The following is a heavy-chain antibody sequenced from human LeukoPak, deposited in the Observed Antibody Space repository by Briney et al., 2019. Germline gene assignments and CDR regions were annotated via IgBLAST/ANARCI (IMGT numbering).Heavy chain of an antibody. Sequence: GASVKVSCKASGYTFTSYDINWVRQATGQGLEWMGWINPNSGGTNYAQKFQGRVTMTRDTSISTAYMELSRLRSDDTAVYYCARDVGFGEYYYYMDVWGKGTTVTVSS. J-gene: IGHJ6*03. V-gene: IGHV1-2*02. CDR1: GYTFTSYD. CDR3: ARDVGFGEYYYYMDV. CDR2: INPNSGGT. D-gene: IGHD3-10*01.